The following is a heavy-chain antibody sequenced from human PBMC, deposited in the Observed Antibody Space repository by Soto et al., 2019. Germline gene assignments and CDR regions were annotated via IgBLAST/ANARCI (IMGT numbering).Heavy chain of an antibody. CDR3: ARELGSSGYDSMGCDP. Sequence: QVQLQESGPGLVKPSQTLSLTCTVSGGSISSGGYYWSWIRQHPGKGLECIGYIYYSGSTYYNPALNSRVTISVDTSQTQCALKLSSVTAADTAVYYCARELGSSGYDSMGCDPWGQGNLFTVAS. CDR2: IYYSGST. CDR1: GGSISSGGYY. D-gene: IGHD3-22*01. J-gene: IGHJ5*02. V-gene: IGHV4-31*03.